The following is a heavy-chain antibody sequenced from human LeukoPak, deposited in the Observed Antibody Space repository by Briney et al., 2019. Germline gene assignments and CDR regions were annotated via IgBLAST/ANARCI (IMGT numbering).Heavy chain of an antibody. Sequence: GGSLRLSCAASGFTVSSNYMSWVRQAPGKGLEWVSVIYSGGSTHYADSVKGRFTISRDNSKNTLYLQMNSLRAEDTAVYYCAGSGSYTHFDYWGQGTLVTVSS. D-gene: IGHD1-26*01. V-gene: IGHV3-66*01. CDR3: AGSGSYTHFDY. CDR2: IYSGGST. CDR1: GFTVSSNY. J-gene: IGHJ4*02.